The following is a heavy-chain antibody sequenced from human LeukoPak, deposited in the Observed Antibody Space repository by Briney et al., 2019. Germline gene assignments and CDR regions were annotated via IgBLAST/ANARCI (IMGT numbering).Heavy chain of an antibody. D-gene: IGHD3-10*01. Sequence: NPSQTLSLTCTVSGGSISSGSYYWSWIRQPAGKGLEWIGRIYTSGSTNYNPSLKSRVTISVDTSKNQFSLKLSSVTAADTAVYYCARADYYGSGSYYFLGDYWGQGTLVTVSS. CDR3: ARADYYGSGSYYFLGDY. CDR1: GGSISSGSYY. J-gene: IGHJ4*02. V-gene: IGHV4-61*02. CDR2: IYTSGST.